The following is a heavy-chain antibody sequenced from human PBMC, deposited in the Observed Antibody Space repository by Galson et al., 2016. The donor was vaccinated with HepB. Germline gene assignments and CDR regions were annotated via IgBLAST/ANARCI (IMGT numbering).Heavy chain of an antibody. V-gene: IGHV3-23*01. Sequence: SLRLSCAASGFTFSSYIMSWVRQAPGKRLEWVAAISGSGYDTYYTDPAKGRFTISKDKSKNTVYLHMNNLRAEDTAIYYCAKLMGDWGDRSTGFVDYRGQGTLVTVSS. D-gene: IGHD1-1*01. CDR1: GFTFSSYI. CDR2: ISGSGYDT. CDR3: AKLMGDWGDRSTGFVDY. J-gene: IGHJ4*02.